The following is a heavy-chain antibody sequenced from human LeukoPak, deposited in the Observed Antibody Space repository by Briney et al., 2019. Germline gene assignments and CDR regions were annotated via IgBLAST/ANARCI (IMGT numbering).Heavy chain of an antibody. Sequence: PGGSLRLSCAASGFTLGSFAMSWVRQAPGKGLEWVSAISGSGGSTYYTDSVKGRFTISRDNSKSTLYLQMNSLRADDTAVYYCAKDRDLTGDRKPGYFDCWGRGTLVTVSS. CDR2: ISGSGGST. CDR3: AKDRDLTGDRKPGYFDC. D-gene: IGHD7-27*01. V-gene: IGHV3-23*01. J-gene: IGHJ4*02. CDR1: GFTLGSFA.